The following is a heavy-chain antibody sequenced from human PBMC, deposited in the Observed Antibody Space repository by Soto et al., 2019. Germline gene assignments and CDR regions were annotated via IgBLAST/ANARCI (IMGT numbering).Heavy chain of an antibody. Sequence: SETLSLTCTVSGGSISSYYWSWIRQPPGKGLEWIGYIYYSGNTNYNPSLKSRVTISVDTSKNQFSLKLSSVTAADTAVYYSARDPGSGSYTYMYGMDVWGQGTTVTVSS. D-gene: IGHD3-10*01. CDR1: GGSISSYY. CDR3: ARDPGSGSYTYMYGMDV. CDR2: IYYSGNT. J-gene: IGHJ6*02. V-gene: IGHV4-59*01.